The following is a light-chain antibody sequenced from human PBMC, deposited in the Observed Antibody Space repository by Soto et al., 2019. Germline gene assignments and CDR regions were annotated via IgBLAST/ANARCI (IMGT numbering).Light chain of an antibody. J-gene: IGKJ4*01. CDR3: QQRSSWPPT. V-gene: IGKV3-11*01. CDR2: EAS. CDR1: QSVGSD. Sequence: EIVMQKLAGTLSLSPGDRATLSCRASQSVGSDLAWYQQNPGQAPRLLIYEASSRATGIPARFSGSGSGTDFTLTISSLEPEDFALYFCQQRSSWPPTVGGGTKVDIK.